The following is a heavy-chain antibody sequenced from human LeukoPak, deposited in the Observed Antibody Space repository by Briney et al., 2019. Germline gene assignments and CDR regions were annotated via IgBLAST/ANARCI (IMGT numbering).Heavy chain of an antibody. D-gene: IGHD6-19*01. CDR1: GGTLSSYA. J-gene: IGHJ4*02. CDR2: IIPIFGTA. Sequence: GASVKVACKASGGTLSSYAISWVRQAPGQGLEWMGRIIPIFGTANYAQKCQGRVTITTDESTSTAYRELSSLRSEDTAVYYCARDPSSGWYLEYYFDYWGQGTLVTVSS. CDR3: ARDPSSGWYLEYYFDY. V-gene: IGHV1-69*05.